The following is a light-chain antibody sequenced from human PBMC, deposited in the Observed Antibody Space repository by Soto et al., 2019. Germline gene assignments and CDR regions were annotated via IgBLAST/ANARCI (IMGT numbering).Light chain of an antibody. Sequence: IVLTQSPATLSWSPGERAPRYSTASQSVNIYLAWYQQKNGQAPRLIIYDASNRATGIPARFSGSGYGTDFNLTISSLEPEDIAVYYCQQRSNWRVTFGGGTKVDIK. J-gene: IGKJ4*01. V-gene: IGKV3-11*01. CDR1: QSVNIY. CDR3: QQRSNWRVT. CDR2: DAS.